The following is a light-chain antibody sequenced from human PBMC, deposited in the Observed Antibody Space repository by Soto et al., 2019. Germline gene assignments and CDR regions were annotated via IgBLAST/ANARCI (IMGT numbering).Light chain of an antibody. CDR2: QVS. CDR3: CSYTSSSPYV. V-gene: IGLV2-14*01. CDR1: SSDLGGYNF. Sequence: QSALTQPASVSGSPGQSITISCTGTSSDLGGYNFVSWYQHHPGKAPKLMIYQVSNRLSGVSNRFSGSKSGNTASLTISGLQAEDEADYYCCSYTSSSPYVFGTGTKVTVL. J-gene: IGLJ1*01.